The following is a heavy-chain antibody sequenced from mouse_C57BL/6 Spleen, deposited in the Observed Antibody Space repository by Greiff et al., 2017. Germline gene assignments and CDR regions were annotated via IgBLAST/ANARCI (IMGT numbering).Heavy chain of an antibody. J-gene: IGHJ4*01. CDR1: GYTFTSYW. V-gene: IGHV1-55*01. CDR2: IYPGSGST. D-gene: IGHD2-5*01. Sequence: QVQLQQPGAELVKPGASVKMSCKASGYTFTSYWITWVKQRPGQGLEWIGDIYPGSGSTNYNEKFKSKDTLTVDTSSSTAYMQLSSLTSEDSAVYYCARWDSNYFYYYAMDYWGQGTSVTVSS. CDR3: ARWDSNYFYYYAMDY.